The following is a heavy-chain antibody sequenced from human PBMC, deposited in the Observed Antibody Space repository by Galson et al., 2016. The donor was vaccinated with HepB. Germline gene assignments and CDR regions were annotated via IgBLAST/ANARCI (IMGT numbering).Heavy chain of an antibody. CDR1: GYRFDKYW. CDR3: ASENASVLDVYFYGMDV. V-gene: IGHV5-51*01. Sequence: QSGAEVKKSGESLKISCKGSGYRFDKYWIGWVRQRPGKGLEWMGSIYPGDSDISNSPSFEGQVTMSADKSITTAYLQWNTLKASDTAIYFCASENASVLDVYFYGMDVWGQGTTVTVS. CDR2: IYPGDSDI. J-gene: IGHJ6*02. D-gene: IGHD5/OR15-5a*01.